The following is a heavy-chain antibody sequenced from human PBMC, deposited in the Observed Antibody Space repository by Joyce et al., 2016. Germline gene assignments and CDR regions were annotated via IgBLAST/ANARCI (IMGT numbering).Heavy chain of an antibody. CDR2: ISSTSSYI. D-gene: IGHD5-12*01. CDR3: ARRGYSGYESDY. J-gene: IGHJ4*02. V-gene: IGHV3-21*02. Sequence: EVQLVESGGDLVKPGGSLRLSCEASGFSFSDYSMNWVRQAPGKGRGWVSAISSTSSYIYYADSVKGRFTVSRDNAKNSLFLQMNSLRGEDTAVYYCARRGYSGYESDYWGQRTLVTVSS. CDR1: GFSFSDYS.